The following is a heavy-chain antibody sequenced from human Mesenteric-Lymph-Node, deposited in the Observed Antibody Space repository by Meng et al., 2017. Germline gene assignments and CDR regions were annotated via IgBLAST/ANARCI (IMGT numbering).Heavy chain of an antibody. D-gene: IGHD1-26*01. CDR1: GFTFSSYG. V-gene: IGHV3-33*01. CDR2: IWYDGSNK. J-gene: IGHJ4*02. Sequence: GESLKISCAASGFTFSSYGMHWVRQAPGKGLEWVAVIWYDGSNKYYADSVKGRFTISRDNAKNTLYLQMNSLRAEDTAVYYCARWVGATTGDYWGQGTLVTVSS. CDR3: ARWVGATTGDY.